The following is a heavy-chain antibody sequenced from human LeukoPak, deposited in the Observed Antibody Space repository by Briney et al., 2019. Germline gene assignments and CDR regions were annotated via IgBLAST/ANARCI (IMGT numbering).Heavy chain of an antibody. CDR1: GGPISSYY. J-gene: IGHJ6*03. V-gene: IGHV4-59*01. D-gene: IGHD2-15*01. Sequence: PSETLSLTCTVSGGPISSYYWSWIRQPPGKGLEWIGYIYYSGSTNYNPSLKSRVTISVDTSKNQFSLKLSSVTAADTAVYYCARDCSGGSCYSGANYYYYYMDVWGKGTTVTVSS. CDR2: IYYSGST. CDR3: ARDCSGGSCYSGANYYYYYMDV.